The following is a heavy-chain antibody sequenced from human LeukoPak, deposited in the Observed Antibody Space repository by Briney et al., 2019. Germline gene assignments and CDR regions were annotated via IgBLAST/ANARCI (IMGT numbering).Heavy chain of an antibody. D-gene: IGHD5-24*01. Sequence: AGGSLRLSCAASGFTVSSNYMSWVRQAPGKGLEWVSVIYSGGSTYYADSVKGRFTISRDNSKNTLYLQMNSLRAEDTAVYYCASRDPSYYYYYGMDVWGQGTTVTVSS. CDR3: ASRDPSYYYYYGMDV. J-gene: IGHJ6*02. CDR1: GFTVSSNY. CDR2: IYSGGST. V-gene: IGHV3-66*01.